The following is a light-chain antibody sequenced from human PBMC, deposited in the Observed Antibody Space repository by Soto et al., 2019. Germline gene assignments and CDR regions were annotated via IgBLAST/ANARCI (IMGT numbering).Light chain of an antibody. CDR1: SSDVGGYNY. V-gene: IGLV2-8*01. J-gene: IGLJ2*01. CDR3: SSYAGSNNLV. CDR2: EVS. Sequence: QSLLTQPPSASGTPGQSVTISCTGTSSDVGGYNYVSWYQQHPGKAPKLVIYEVSKRPSGVPDRFSGSKSGNTASLTVSGLQAEDEADYYCSSYAGSNNLVFGGGTKLTV.